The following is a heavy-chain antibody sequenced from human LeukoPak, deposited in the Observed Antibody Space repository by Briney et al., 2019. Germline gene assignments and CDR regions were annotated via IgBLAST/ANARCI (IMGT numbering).Heavy chain of an antibody. Sequence: SETLSLTCAVSGGSISSSSYYWGWIRQPPGKGLEWIGSMYYSGRTYYNPSLKSRVTISVDTSKNQFSLKLSSVTAADTAVYYCARQATYCSSTSCYKAVDAFDIWGQGTMVTVSS. CDR1: GGSISSSSYY. V-gene: IGHV4-39*01. J-gene: IGHJ3*02. CDR3: ARQATYCSSTSCYKAVDAFDI. D-gene: IGHD2-2*02. CDR2: MYYSGRT.